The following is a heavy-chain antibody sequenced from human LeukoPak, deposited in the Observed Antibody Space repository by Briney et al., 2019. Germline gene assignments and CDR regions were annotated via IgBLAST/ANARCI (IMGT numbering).Heavy chain of an antibody. CDR2: ISSSGSTI. CDR3: ARGLTFSSGWYYFDY. J-gene: IGHJ4*02. V-gene: IGHV3-48*03. D-gene: IGHD6-19*01. Sequence: GGSLRLSCAASGFTFSSYEMNWVRQAPGKGLEWVSYISSSGSTIYYADSVKGRFTISRDNAKNSLYLQMNSLRAEDTAVYYRARGLTFSSGWYYFDYWGQGTLVTVSS. CDR1: GFTFSSYE.